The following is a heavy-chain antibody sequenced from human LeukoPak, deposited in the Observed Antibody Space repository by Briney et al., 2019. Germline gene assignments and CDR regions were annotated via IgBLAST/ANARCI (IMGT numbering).Heavy chain of an antibody. Sequence: GGSLRLSCAASGFTFSSYGMHWVRRAPGKGLEWVAVISYDGSNKYYADSVKGRFTISRDNSKNTLYLQMNSLRAEDTAVYYCAKLSGRAVAGTLGYWGQGTLVTVSS. J-gene: IGHJ4*02. CDR1: GFTFSSYG. CDR3: AKLSGRAVAGTLGY. CDR2: ISYDGSNK. D-gene: IGHD6-19*01. V-gene: IGHV3-30*18.